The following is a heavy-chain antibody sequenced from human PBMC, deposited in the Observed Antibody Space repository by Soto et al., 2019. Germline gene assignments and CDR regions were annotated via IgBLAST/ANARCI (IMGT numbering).Heavy chain of an antibody. CDR2: IVVGSGNT. Sequence: SVKVSCKASGFTFTSSAVQWVRQARGQRLEWIGWIVVGSGNTNYAQKFQERVTITRDMSTSTAYMELSSLRSEDTAVYYCAAEYYDSSGYVSYYGMDVWGQGTTVTV. D-gene: IGHD3-22*01. CDR1: GFTFTSSA. CDR3: AAEYYDSSGYVSYYGMDV. J-gene: IGHJ6*02. V-gene: IGHV1-58*01.